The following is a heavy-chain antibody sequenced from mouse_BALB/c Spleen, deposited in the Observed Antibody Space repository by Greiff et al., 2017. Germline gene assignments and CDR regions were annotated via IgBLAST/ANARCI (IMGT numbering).Heavy chain of an antibody. CDR2: IWGDGST. J-gene: IGHJ1*01. Sequence: QVQLQQSGPGLVAPSQSLSITCTVSGFSLTGYGVNWVRQPPGKGLEWLGMIWGDGSTDYNSALKSRLSISKDNSKSQVFLKMNSLQTDDTARYYWAREGEGYAPYWYFDVWGAGTTVTVSS. CDR1: GFSLTGYG. V-gene: IGHV2-6-7*01. D-gene: IGHD2-2*01. CDR3: AREGEGYAPYWYFDV.